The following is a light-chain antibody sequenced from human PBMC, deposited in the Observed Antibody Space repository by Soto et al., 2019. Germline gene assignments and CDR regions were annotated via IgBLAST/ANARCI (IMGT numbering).Light chain of an antibody. CDR1: ISNIGSNY. V-gene: IGLV1-51*01. J-gene: IGLJ7*01. CDR2: DNF. CDR3: GSWDDTLSAVV. Sequence: QSVLTQPPSVSEASGQKVIISCSGSISNIGSNYVSWYQQVPGSAPKLLLYDNFERPSGIPDRFSGSKSGTSAALAITGLQTGDEANYFCGSWDDTLSAVVFGGGTQLTVL.